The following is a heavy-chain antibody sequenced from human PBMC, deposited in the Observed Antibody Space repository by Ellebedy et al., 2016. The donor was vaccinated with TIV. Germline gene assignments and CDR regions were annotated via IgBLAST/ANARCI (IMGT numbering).Heavy chain of an antibody. CDR2: INPSGGST. Sequence: AASVKVSCKASGYTFTSYYMHWVRQAPGQGLEWMGIINPSGGSTTYAQKLQGRVTMTRDTSTSTVYMELSSLRSEDTAVYYCAKARSSGWLHTPDYWGQGTLVTVSS. V-gene: IGHV1-46*04. J-gene: IGHJ4*02. CDR1: GYTFTSYY. D-gene: IGHD6-19*01. CDR3: AKARSSGWLHTPDY.